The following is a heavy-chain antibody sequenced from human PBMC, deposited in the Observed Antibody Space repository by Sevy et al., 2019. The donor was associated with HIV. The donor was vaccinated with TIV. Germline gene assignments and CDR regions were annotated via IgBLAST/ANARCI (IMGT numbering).Heavy chain of an antibody. CDR3: ARGLAYCGSIDCPFEF. V-gene: IGHV1-2*06. CDR2: FNPKSGGT. CDR1: GYTFSGYY. Sequence: ASVKVSCKATGYTFSGYYIHWVRQAPGQGLEWMGRFNPKSGGTNYAHKFQGRVTMTTDTSISTAYMDLSRLRSDDTAVYYCARGLAYCGSIDCPFEFWGQGTLVTVSS. J-gene: IGHJ4*02. D-gene: IGHD2-21*01.